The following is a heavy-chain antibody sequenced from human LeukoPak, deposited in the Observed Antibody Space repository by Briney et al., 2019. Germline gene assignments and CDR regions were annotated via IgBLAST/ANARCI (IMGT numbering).Heavy chain of an antibody. CDR2: ISSSSSYI. V-gene: IGHV3-21*01. D-gene: IGHD4-11*01. CDR1: GFTFSSYS. J-gene: IGHJ6*03. CDR3: ARDPDADYRTWHYYYYYMDV. Sequence: GGSLRLSCAASGFTFSSYSMNWVRQAPGKGLEWVSSISSSSSYIYYADSVKSRFTISRDNAKNSLYLQMNSLRAEDTAVYYCARDPDADYRTWHYYYYYMDVWGKGTTVTVSS.